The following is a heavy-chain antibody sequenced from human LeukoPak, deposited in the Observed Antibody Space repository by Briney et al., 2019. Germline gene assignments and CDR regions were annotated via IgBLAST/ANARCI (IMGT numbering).Heavy chain of an antibody. CDR2: IRYDGNNK. J-gene: IGHJ4*02. Sequence: PGGSLRLSCAPSGFTLRSYGMHWVRQAPGKGLEWVAFIRYDGNNKYYADSVKGRFTISRDNSKNTLYLQMNSLRAEDTAVYYCAKDPGAAAGYLHYWGQGTLVTVSS. V-gene: IGHV3-30*02. CDR3: AKDPGAAAGYLHY. CDR1: GFTLRSYG. D-gene: IGHD6-13*01.